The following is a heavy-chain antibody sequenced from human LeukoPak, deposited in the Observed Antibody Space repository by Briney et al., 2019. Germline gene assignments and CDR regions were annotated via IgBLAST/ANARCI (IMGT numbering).Heavy chain of an antibody. V-gene: IGHV3-33*01. CDR2: IWYDGSNK. Sequence: QPGRSLRLSCAASGFTFSSYGMHWVRQAPGKGLEWVAVIWYDGSNKYYADSVKGRFTISRDNSKNTLYLQMNSLRAEDTAVYYCARTETAMVSSDYWGQGTLVTVSS. CDR1: GFTFSSYG. J-gene: IGHJ4*02. CDR3: ARTETAMVSSDY. D-gene: IGHD5-18*01.